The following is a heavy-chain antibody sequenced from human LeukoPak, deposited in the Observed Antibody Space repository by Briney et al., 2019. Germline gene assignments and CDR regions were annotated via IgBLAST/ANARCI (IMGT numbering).Heavy chain of an antibody. D-gene: IGHD3-22*01. J-gene: IGHJ4*02. V-gene: IGHV4-59*02. CDR3: ARGQGVYYDSSGYWEDY. CDR1: GGSVSDYY. CDR2: IYYTGT. Sequence: SETLSLTCTVSGGSVSDYYWSWIRQSPGKGLEWIGYIYYTGTSYNPSLKSRVTISVDTSKNQFSLKLSSVTAADTAVYYCARGQGVYYDSSGYWEDYWGQGTLVTVSS.